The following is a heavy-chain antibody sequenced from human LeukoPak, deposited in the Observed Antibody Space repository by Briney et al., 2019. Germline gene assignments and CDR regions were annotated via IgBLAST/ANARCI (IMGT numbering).Heavy chain of an antibody. CDR1: GFTFGDYA. CDR2: IKSKTDGGTT. Sequence: PGGSLRLSCTASGFTFGDYALYWVRQAPGKGLEWVGRIKSKTDGGTTDYAAPVKGRFTISRDDSKNTLYLQMNSLKTEDTAVYYCTTGVMITFGGVIVFDYWGQGTLVTVSS. CDR3: TTGVMITFGGVIVFDY. J-gene: IGHJ4*02. V-gene: IGHV3-15*01. D-gene: IGHD3-16*02.